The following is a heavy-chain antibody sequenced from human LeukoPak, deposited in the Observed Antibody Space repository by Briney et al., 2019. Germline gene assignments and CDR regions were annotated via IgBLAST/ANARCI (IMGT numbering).Heavy chain of an antibody. V-gene: IGHV4-34*01. Sequence: PSETLSLTCSVYDESFSGYYWSWIRQPPGKGLEWIGEISHSGSTNYNPSLKNRVAISVDTSKKQFSLRLTSVTAADTAMYYCAAISVPGIAAAPGWGLGTLVTVSS. J-gene: IGHJ4*02. CDR1: DESFSGYY. CDR3: AAISVPGIAAAPG. D-gene: IGHD6-13*01. CDR2: ISHSGST.